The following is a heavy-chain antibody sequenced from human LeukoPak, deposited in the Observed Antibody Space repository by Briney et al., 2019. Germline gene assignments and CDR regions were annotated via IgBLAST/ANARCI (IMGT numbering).Heavy chain of an antibody. Sequence: GGSLRLSCAASGFTFSSYGMSWVRQAPGKGLEWVSGISGSGGSTYYADSVKDRFTISRDNSKNTLYLQMNSLRAEDTAVYYCAKDGKSCSGGSCYSFGHDYWGQGTLVTVSS. CDR2: ISGSGGST. J-gene: IGHJ4*02. CDR3: AKDGKSCSGGSCYSFGHDY. CDR1: GFTFSSYG. D-gene: IGHD2-15*01. V-gene: IGHV3-23*01.